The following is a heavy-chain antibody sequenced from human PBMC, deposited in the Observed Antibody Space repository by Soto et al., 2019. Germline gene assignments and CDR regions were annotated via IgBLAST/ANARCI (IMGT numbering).Heavy chain of an antibody. CDR3: ATSIVGATGDY. Sequence: GGSLRLSCAASGFTFSSYGMHWVRQAPGKGLEWVAVISYDGSNKYYADSVKGRFTISRDNSKNTLYLQMNSLRAEDTAVYYCATSIVGATGDYWGQGTLVTVSS. J-gene: IGHJ4*02. CDR1: GFTFSSYG. V-gene: IGHV3-30*03. D-gene: IGHD1-26*01. CDR2: ISYDGSNK.